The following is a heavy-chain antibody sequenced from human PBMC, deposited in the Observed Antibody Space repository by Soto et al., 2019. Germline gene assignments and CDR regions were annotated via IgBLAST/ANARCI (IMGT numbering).Heavy chain of an antibody. Sequence: SVKVSCKASGGTFSSYAISWVRQSPGQGLEWMGGIIPIFGTANYAQKFQGRVTITADKSTSTAYMELSSLRSEDTAVYYCARVSSGGPAYYFDYWGQGTLVTVSS. CDR2: IIPIFGTA. J-gene: IGHJ4*02. D-gene: IGHD1-1*01. CDR1: GGTFSSYA. V-gene: IGHV1-69*06. CDR3: ARVSSGGPAYYFDY.